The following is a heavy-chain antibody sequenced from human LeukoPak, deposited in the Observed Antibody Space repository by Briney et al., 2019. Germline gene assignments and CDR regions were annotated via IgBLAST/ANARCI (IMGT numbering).Heavy chain of an antibody. J-gene: IGHJ5*02. CDR2: ISYDGSNK. Sequence: GGSLRLSCAASGFTFSSYAMHWVRQAPGKGLEWVAVISYDGSNKYYADSVKGRFTISRDNAKNSLYLQMNSLRVEDTAVYYCARDRTAADTPTGPWGQGTLVTVSS. CDR3: ARDRTAADTPTGP. D-gene: IGHD6-13*01. CDR1: GFTFSSYA. V-gene: IGHV3-30-3*01.